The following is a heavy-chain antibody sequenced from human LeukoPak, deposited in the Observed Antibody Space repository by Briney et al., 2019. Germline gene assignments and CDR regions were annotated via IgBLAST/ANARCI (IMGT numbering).Heavy chain of an antibody. D-gene: IGHD6-6*01. Sequence: SETLSLTCTVSGGSISSYYWSWIRQPPGKGLEWIGYIYYSGSTNYNPSLKSRVTTSVDTSKNQFSLKLSSVTAADTAVYYCARGSSSSGLYYYYYMDVWGKGTTVTVSS. CDR3: ARGSSSSGLYYYYYMDV. CDR2: IYYSGST. V-gene: IGHV4-59*01. CDR1: GGSISSYY. J-gene: IGHJ6*03.